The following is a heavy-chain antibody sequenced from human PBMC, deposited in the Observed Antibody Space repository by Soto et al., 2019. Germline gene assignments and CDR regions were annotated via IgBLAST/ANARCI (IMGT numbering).Heavy chain of an antibody. V-gene: IGHV4-30-4*01. D-gene: IGHD2-2*01. CDR1: GGSVSSRDYY. Sequence: SETLSLTCTVSGGSVSSRDYYWSWVRQSPGKGLEWIGYTYFSGSTYYNPSLKSRISMSVDTSKNQFSLRLRSVTAADTAVYYCARDPMPDHYYYGMDIWGQGTAVTVSS. J-gene: IGHJ6*02. CDR2: TYFSGST. CDR3: ARDPMPDHYYYGMDI.